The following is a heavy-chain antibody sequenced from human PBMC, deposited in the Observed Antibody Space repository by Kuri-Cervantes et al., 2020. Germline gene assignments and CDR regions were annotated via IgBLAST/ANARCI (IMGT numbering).Heavy chain of an antibody. CDR2: IYSGGST. J-gene: IGHJ4*02. Sequence: GGSLRPSCAASGFTVSSNYMSWVRQAPGKGLEWVSVIYSGGSTYYADSVKGRFTISRENSKNTLYLQMNSLRAEDTAVYYCAGESGYWGQGTLVTVSS. CDR1: GFTVSSNY. D-gene: IGHD3-3*01. V-gene: IGHV3-66*01. CDR3: AGESGY.